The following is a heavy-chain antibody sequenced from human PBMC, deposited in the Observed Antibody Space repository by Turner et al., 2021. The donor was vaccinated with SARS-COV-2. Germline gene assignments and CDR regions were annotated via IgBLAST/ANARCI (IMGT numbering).Heavy chain of an antibody. J-gene: IGHJ4*02. CDR3: ASFGGDYVFDY. CDR2: IIPIFGTP. D-gene: IGHD3-10*01. CDR1: GDTFSSYA. Sequence: QGQLVQSGAEVKKPASSVRVSCKASGDTFSSYAISWVGQAPGQGLEWMGGIIPIFGTPNYAQKFQGGVTITADESTSTAYMELSSLGSEDAAVYYCASFGGDYVFDYWGQGTLVTVSS. V-gene: IGHV1-69*01.